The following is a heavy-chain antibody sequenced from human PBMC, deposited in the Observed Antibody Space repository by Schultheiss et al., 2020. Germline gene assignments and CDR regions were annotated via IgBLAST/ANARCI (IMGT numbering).Heavy chain of an antibody. Sequence: ASVKVSCKASGYTFTSYYMHWVRQATGQGLEWMGWMNPNSGNTGYAQKFQGRVTMTRNTSISTAYMELSSLRSEGTAVYYCARGWYYGSWSYFDYWGQGTLVTVSS. CDR2: MNPNSGNT. CDR1: GYTFTSYY. D-gene: IGHD3-10*01. J-gene: IGHJ4*02. CDR3: ARGWYYGSWSYFDY. V-gene: IGHV1-8*02.